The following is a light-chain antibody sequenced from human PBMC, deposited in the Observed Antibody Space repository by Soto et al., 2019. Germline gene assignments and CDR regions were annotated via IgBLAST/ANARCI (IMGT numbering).Light chain of an antibody. CDR2: DAS. V-gene: IGKV1-5*01. Sequence: DRQMTPPPSTLSASVGDRVTRTCRDSQSISNWLAWYQQKPGKAPKLLIYDASSLESGVPSRFSGSGSGTEFTLTISSLQPDDFATYYCQQYNSYWTFGQGTKVDIK. CDR1: QSISNW. CDR3: QQYNSYWT. J-gene: IGKJ1*01.